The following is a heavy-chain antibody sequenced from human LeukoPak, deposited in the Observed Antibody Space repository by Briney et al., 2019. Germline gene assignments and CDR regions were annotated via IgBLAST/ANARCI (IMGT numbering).Heavy chain of an antibody. J-gene: IGHJ6*02. CDR3: ARTRTTVTTDYYYYGMDV. D-gene: IGHD4-17*01. CDR2: IDWDDDK. Sequence: SGPTLVHPTQTLTLTCTFSGFSLSTSGMCVSWIRQPPGKALEWLARIDWDDDKYYSTSLKTRLTISKDTSKNQVVLTMTNMDPVDTATYYCARTRTTVTTDYYYYGMDVWGQGTTVTVSS. V-gene: IGHV2-70*11. CDR1: GFSLSTSGMC.